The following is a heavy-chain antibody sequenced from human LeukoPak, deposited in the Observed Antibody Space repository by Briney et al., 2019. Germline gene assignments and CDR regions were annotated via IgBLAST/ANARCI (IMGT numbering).Heavy chain of an antibody. V-gene: IGHV4-61*02. J-gene: IGHJ3*02. CDR2: MSSSGST. CDR3: ARGPYSYDSSGAFDI. Sequence: SETLSLTCTVSGDSISSGDYYWGWIRQPAGKGLEWIGRMSSSGSTNYNPSLKSRVTISVDTSKNQFSLKLSSVTAADTAVYFCARGPYSYDSSGAFDIWGQGTMVTVSS. D-gene: IGHD3-22*01. CDR1: GDSISSGDYY.